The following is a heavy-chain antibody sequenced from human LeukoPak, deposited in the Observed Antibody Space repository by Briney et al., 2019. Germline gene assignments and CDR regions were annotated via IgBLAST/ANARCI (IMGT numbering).Heavy chain of an antibody. Sequence: PGGSLRLSCAASGFTFSSYSMNWVRQAPGKGLECVSSISSSSSYIYYADSVKGRFTISRDNAKNSLYLQMNSLRAEDTAVYYCASDIAVAGTSGTAFDIWGQGTMVTVSS. D-gene: IGHD6-19*01. V-gene: IGHV3-21*01. J-gene: IGHJ3*02. CDR3: ASDIAVAGTSGTAFDI. CDR2: ISSSSSYI. CDR1: GFTFSSYS.